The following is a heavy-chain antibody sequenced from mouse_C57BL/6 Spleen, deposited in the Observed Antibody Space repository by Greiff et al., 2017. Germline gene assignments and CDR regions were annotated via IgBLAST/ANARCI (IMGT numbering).Heavy chain of an antibody. CDR2: IRLESDDYAT. V-gene: IGHV6-3*01. CDR1: GFTFSNYW. CDR3: TDKYWFAY. Sequence: EVQLVESGGGLVQPGGSMKLSCVASGFTFSNYWMNWVRQSPEKGLEWVAQIRLESDDYATHYAESVKGRFTISRDDYKSSVYLQMNNLRAEDTGIYYCTDKYWFAYWGQGTLVTVSA. J-gene: IGHJ3*01.